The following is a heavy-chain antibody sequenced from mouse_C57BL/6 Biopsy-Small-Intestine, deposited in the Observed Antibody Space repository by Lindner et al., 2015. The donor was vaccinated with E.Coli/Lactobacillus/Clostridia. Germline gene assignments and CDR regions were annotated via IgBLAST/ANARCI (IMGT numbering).Heavy chain of an antibody. D-gene: IGHD2-1*01. Sequence: VQLQESGAELVRPGTSVKMSCRASGYTFTNYLIEWVKQRPGQGLEWIGVINPGSGGTNYNEKFKGKATLTADKSSSTAYMQLSSLTSEDSAVYFCARSYGNSFDYWGQGTTLTVSS. V-gene: IGHV1-54*01. CDR1: GYTFTNYL. CDR2: INPGSGGT. CDR3: ARSYGNSFDY. J-gene: IGHJ2*01.